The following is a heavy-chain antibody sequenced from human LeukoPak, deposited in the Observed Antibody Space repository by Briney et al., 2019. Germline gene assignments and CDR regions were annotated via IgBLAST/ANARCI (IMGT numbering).Heavy chain of an antibody. D-gene: IGHD2-8*01. CDR1: GYTFTSYD. V-gene: IGHV1-8*02. J-gene: IGHJ4*02. Sequence: GASVKVSCKASGYTFTSYDINWVRQATGQGLEWMGWMNPNSGNTGYAQKFQGRVTTTRDTSTSTVYMELSSLRSEDTAVYYCAREGSQVSTYYFDYWGQGTLVTVSS. CDR3: AREGSQVSTYYFDY. CDR2: MNPNSGNT.